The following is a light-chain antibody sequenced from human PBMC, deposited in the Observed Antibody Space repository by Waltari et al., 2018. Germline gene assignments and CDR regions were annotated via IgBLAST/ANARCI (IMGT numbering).Light chain of an antibody. V-gene: IGLV2-14*01. CDR1: SSDVGGYHY. J-gene: IGLJ3*02. CDR2: EVS. CDR3: SSYTSSNSWV. Sequence: QSALTQPASVSGSPGQSITISCIGTSSDVGGYHYVSWYQQPPGKVPKLMIYEVSNRPSGVSNRFTASKSGNTASLTISGLQAEDEADYYCSSYTSSNSWVFGGGTKLTVL.